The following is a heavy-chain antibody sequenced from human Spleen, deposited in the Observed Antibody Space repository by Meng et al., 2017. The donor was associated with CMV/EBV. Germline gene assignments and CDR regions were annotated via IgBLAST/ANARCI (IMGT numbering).Heavy chain of an antibody. Sequence: GESLKISCAASGFTFDGYGMSWVRQVPGKGLEWVSSIGSSTSYIYYADSVKGRFTISRDNARNSLHLQMNSLRAEDTAVYYCARGMRGIGQLVQDYWGQGAPVTVSS. CDR3: ARGMRGIGQLVQDY. V-gene: IGHV3-21*01. J-gene: IGHJ4*02. D-gene: IGHD6-6*01. CDR2: IGSSTSYI. CDR1: GFTFDGYG.